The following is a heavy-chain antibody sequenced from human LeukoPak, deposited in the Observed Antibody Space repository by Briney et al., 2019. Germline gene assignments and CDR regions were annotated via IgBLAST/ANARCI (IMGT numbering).Heavy chain of an antibody. D-gene: IGHD3-9*01. CDR3: ARLWLTEGGKFDY. J-gene: IGHJ4*02. Sequence: GESLKISCKGSGYRFTSYWIGWVRQMPGKGLEWMGIIYAGDSESRYSPSFQGHVTISADKSISTAYLQWSSLKASDTAVYYCARLWLTEGGKFDYWGQGTLVTVSS. CDR2: IYAGDSES. CDR1: GYRFTSYW. V-gene: IGHV5-51*01.